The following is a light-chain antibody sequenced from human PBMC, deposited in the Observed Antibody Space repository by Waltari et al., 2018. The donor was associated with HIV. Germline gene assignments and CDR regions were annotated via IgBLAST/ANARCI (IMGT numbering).Light chain of an antibody. CDR1: QSISTW. CDR3: QQYISYWT. V-gene: IGKV1-5*03. CDR2: KAS. Sequence: DIQMPQSPSTLSASVGDRVTITCRASQSISTWLAWYQQKPGKAPNLLIYKASSLESGVPSRFSGSGSGTEFTLTISSLQPDDFATYYCQQYISYWTFGQGTKVEMK. J-gene: IGKJ1*01.